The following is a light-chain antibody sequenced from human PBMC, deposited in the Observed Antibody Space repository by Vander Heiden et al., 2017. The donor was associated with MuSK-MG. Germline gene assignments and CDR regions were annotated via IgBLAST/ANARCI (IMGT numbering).Light chain of an antibody. CDR3: QQECSSQSS. J-gene: IGKJ2*03. Sequence: IVLTQSPGTLSLSPGERATLSCRASQSASSSYLVRYQQKLVLAPRLLIYSASSSVTGIPDRFSATRSGTDFTLTIIRLELADFTVYYSQQECSSQSSFAQAT. CDR2: SAS. CDR1: QSASSSY. V-gene: IGKV3-20*01.